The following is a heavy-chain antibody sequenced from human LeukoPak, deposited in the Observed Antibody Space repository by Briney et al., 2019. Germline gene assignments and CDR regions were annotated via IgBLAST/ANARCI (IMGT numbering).Heavy chain of an antibody. V-gene: IGHV1-18*04. J-gene: IGHJ4*02. CDR1: GYTFTGYY. CDR3: ARVWRFVVRGVIIRNFDY. CDR2: ISAYNGNT. D-gene: IGHD3-10*01. Sequence: ASVKVSCKASGYTFTGYYMHWVRQAPGQGLEWMGWISAYNGNTNYAQKLQGRVTMTTDTSTSTAYMELRSLRSDDTAVYYCARVWRFVVRGVIIRNFDYWGQGTLVTVSS.